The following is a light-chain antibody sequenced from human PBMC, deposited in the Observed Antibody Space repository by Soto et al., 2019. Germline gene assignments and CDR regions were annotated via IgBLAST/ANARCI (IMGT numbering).Light chain of an antibody. V-gene: IGKV3-20*01. CDR1: QSVTINS. Sequence: EIVLTQSPATLPLSPGERATLFXRVSQSVTINSLSWYQPEPGXAPRVXXYGXSTRVTGIPDRLSGSGSGTEFTFTISRLEPEDFALYFCHQYGGPTRTFGQGTKVDIK. CDR3: HQYGGPTRT. CDR2: GXS. J-gene: IGKJ1*01.